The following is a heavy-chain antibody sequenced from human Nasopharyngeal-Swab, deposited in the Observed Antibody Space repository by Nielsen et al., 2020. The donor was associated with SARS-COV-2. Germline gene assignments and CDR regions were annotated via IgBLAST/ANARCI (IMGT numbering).Heavy chain of an antibody. CDR2: INHSGST. V-gene: IGHV4-34*01. Sequence: GSLTLSCAVYGGSFSGYYWSWIRQPPGKGLEWIGEINHSGSTNYNPSLKSRVTISVDTSKNQFSLKLSSVTAADTAVYYCARGRGGGSWTGVDYWGQGTLVTVSS. J-gene: IGHJ4*02. CDR3: ARGRGGGSWTGVDY. CDR1: GGSFSGYY. D-gene: IGHD2-15*01.